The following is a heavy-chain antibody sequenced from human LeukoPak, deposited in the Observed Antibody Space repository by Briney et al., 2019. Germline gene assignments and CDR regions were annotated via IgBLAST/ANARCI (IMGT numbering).Heavy chain of an antibody. CDR1: GGTFSSYT. CDR3: CDYGGNLD. D-gene: IGHD4-23*01. CDR2: IIPILGIA. Sequence: SVKVSCKASGGTFSSYTISWVRQAPGQGLEWMGRIIPILGIANYAQKFQGRVTITAGKSTSTAYMELSSLRSEDTAVYYCCDYGGNLDWGQGTLVTVSS. J-gene: IGHJ4*02. V-gene: IGHV1-69*02.